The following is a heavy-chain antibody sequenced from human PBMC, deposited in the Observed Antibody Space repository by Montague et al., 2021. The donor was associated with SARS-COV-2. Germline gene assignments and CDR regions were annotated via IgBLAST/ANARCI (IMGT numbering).Heavy chain of an antibody. Sequence: TLSLTRTVSGGSITSGGYYWTWIRQHPGKGLEWIGYIYHTGSTYYNPSLQSRLRTSVDTSKNEFSLTLTSVTAADTAIYYCARDRGWGSRGAGYIDLWGRGTLVTVSS. V-gene: IGHV4-31*03. J-gene: IGHJ2*01. CDR3: ARDRGWGSRGAGYIDL. CDR1: GGSITSGGYY. D-gene: IGHD2-21*01. CDR2: IYHTGST.